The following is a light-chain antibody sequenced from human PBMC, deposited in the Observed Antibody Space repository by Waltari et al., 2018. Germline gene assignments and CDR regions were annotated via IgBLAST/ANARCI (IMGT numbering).Light chain of an antibody. CDR2: DAS. CDR1: QSVSPN. V-gene: IGKV3-15*01. CDR3: QQYNRWPPIT. J-gene: IGKJ5*01. Sequence: EIVMTQSPATLSVSPGETATPSCRASQSVSPNVAWYQQKPGQAPRLLIYDASTRATSIPAKFRGSGSGTEFTLTISSLQSEDFAVYYCQQYNRWPPITFGHGTRLEIK.